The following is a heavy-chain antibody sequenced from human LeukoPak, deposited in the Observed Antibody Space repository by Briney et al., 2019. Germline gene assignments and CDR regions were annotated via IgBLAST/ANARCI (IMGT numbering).Heavy chain of an antibody. J-gene: IGHJ5*02. CDR3: ARDTDIVVVPAAILSWFDP. D-gene: IGHD2-2*01. CDR2: IYTSGST. Sequence: PSETLSLTCTVSGGSISSYYWSWIRQPAGKGLEWIGRIYTSGSTNYNPSLKSRVTMSVDTSKNQFSLKLSSVTAADTAVYYCARDTDIVVVPAAILSWFDPWGQGTLVTVSS. V-gene: IGHV4-4*07. CDR1: GGSISSYY.